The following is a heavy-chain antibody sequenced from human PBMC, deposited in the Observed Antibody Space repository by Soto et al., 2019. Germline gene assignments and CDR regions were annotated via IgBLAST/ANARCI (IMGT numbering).Heavy chain of an antibody. Sequence: QVQLVESGGGVVQPGRSLRLSCAASGFTFSSYGMHWVRQAPGKGLEWVAVIWYDGSNKYYADSVKGRFTISRDNSKNTLYRQMNSLRAEDTAVYYCARSAALTPPDSWGQGTLVTVSS. D-gene: IGHD3-3*01. CDR3: ARSAALTPPDS. CDR1: GFTFSSYG. V-gene: IGHV3-33*01. CDR2: IWYDGSNK. J-gene: IGHJ4*02.